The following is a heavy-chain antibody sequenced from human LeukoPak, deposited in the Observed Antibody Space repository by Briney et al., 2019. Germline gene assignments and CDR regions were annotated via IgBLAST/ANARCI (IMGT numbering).Heavy chain of an antibody. CDR1: GGSISRYY. D-gene: IGHD3-10*01. Sequence: SETLSLTCTVSGGSISRYYWSWIRRPPGKGLEWIGYIDDSGNTNYNPSLKSQVTISVDKSKNQFSLKLSFVTAADTAMYYCARSDYHNSGSHTVFDAFDIRGQGTRVTVSS. J-gene: IGHJ3*02. CDR3: ARSDYHNSGSHTVFDAFDI. CDR2: IDDSGNT. V-gene: IGHV4-59*01.